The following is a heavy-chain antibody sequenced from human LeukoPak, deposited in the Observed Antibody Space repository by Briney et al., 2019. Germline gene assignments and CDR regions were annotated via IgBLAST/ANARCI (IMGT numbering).Heavy chain of an antibody. V-gene: IGHV4-38-2*02. Sequence: SETLSLTCTVSGYSISSGYYWGWIRQPPGKGLEWIGSIYHSGSTYYNPSLKSRVTISVDTSKNQPSLKLSSVTAADTAVYYCARALVVGAPDYWGQGTLVTVSS. CDR1: GYSISSGYY. CDR3: ARALVVGAPDY. J-gene: IGHJ4*02. D-gene: IGHD1-26*01. CDR2: IYHSGST.